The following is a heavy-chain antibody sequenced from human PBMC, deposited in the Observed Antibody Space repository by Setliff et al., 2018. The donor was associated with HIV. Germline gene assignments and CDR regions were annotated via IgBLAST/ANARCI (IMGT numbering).Heavy chain of an antibody. J-gene: IGHJ4*02. D-gene: IGHD3-22*01. CDR1: GFDFTSYT. CDR2: ISPGGSFM. CDR3: ARASPGVVMIPDS. Sequence: GGSLSLSCAASGFDFTSYTMTWVRQAPGKGLEWVASISPGGSFMYYGDSIQGRFTISRDDAKSSLYLQMNSLKVEDTATYFCARASPGVVMIPDSWGQGTLVTVSS. V-gene: IGHV3-21*01.